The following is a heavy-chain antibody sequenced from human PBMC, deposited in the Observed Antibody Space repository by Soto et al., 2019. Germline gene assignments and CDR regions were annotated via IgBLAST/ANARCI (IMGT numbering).Heavy chain of an antibody. V-gene: IGHV1-3*01. CDR1: GYTFTSYA. CDR2: INAGNGNT. Sequence: ASVKVSCKASGYTFTSYAMHWVRQAPGQRLEWMGWINAGNGNTKYSQKFQGRVTMTTDTSTSTAYMELRSLRSEDTAVYYCARAGLDDILTVNDYSGQGTLVTVSS. CDR3: ARAGLDDILTVNDY. D-gene: IGHD3-9*01. J-gene: IGHJ4*02.